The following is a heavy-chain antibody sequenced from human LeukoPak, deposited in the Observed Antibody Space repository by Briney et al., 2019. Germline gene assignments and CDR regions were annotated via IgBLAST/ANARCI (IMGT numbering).Heavy chain of an antibody. V-gene: IGHV3-21*01. Sequence: QPGGSLRLSCVASGFSFSSYSMNWVRQAPGKGLEWVSTISSGTGSYIYYADSVRGRFTISRDNAKNSLYLQMNSLRAEDTAVYYCARCSGVFGSSGYWGQGTLVTVSS. D-gene: IGHD6-6*01. CDR2: ISSGTGSYI. CDR3: ARCSGVFGSSGY. CDR1: GFSFSSYS. J-gene: IGHJ4*02.